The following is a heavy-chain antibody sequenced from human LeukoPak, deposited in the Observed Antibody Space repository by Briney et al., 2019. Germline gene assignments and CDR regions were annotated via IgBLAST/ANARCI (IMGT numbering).Heavy chain of an antibody. CDR3: AKDTFYDSSGNCFFDY. CDR1: GFTFSSYA. V-gene: IGHV3-23*01. Sequence: GGSLRLSCAASGFTFSSYAMSWVRQAPGKGLEWVSAINGSGGRIYYADSVKGRFTISRDNAKNSLYLQMNSLRAEDTALYYCAKDTFYDSSGNCFFDYWGQGTLVTVSS. CDR2: INGSGGRI. D-gene: IGHD3-22*01. J-gene: IGHJ4*02.